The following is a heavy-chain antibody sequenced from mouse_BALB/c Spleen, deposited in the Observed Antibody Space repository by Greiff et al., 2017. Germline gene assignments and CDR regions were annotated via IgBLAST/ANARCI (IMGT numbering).Heavy chain of an antibody. CDR2: IDPANGNT. CDR1: GFNIKDTY. CDR3: ARTGTYAMDY. Sequence: EVKVVESGAELVKPGASVKLSCTASGFNIKDTYMHWVKQRPEQGLEWIGRIDPANGNTKYDPKFQGKATITADTSSNTAYLQLSSLTSEDTAVYYCARTGTYAMDYWGQGTSVTVSS. D-gene: IGHD4-1*01. J-gene: IGHJ4*01. V-gene: IGHV14-3*02.